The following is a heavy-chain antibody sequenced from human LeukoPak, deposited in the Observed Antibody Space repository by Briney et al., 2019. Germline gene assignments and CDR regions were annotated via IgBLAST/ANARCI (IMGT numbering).Heavy chain of an antibody. CDR2: TYSDGTT. CDR3: ARDQASFCSGGGCPRGYYFDY. CDR1: GFTVSSHY. D-gene: IGHD2-15*01. V-gene: IGHV3-53*01. J-gene: IGHJ4*02. Sequence: GGSLRLSCAASGFTVSSHYMSWVRQSPGKGLEWVSLTYSDGTTSYEDSVKGRFTVSRDNSKDTLYLQMNSLRAEDTAVYYCARDQASFCSGGGCPRGYYFDYWGQGTLVTVSS.